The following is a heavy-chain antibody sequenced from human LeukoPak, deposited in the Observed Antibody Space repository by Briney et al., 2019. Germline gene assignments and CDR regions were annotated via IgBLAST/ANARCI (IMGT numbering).Heavy chain of an antibody. D-gene: IGHD5-12*01. J-gene: IGHJ4*02. CDR2: ISSSGSTI. Sequence: GGSLRLSCAASGFTFSDYYMSWIRQAPGKGLEWVSYISSSGSTIYYADSVKGRFTISRDNAKNSLYLQMNSLRAEDTAVYYCARVREKVYSGYDFGFDYWGQGTLVTVSS. CDR3: ARVREKVYSGYDFGFDY. CDR1: GFTFSDYY. V-gene: IGHV3-11*04.